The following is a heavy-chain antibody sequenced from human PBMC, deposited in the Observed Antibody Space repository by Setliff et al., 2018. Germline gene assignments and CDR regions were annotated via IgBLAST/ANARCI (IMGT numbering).Heavy chain of an antibody. Sequence: ASVKVSCKVSGYTFTSYGISWVRQAPGQGLEWMGWISAYNGNTNYAQKLQGRVTITADESTSTGYMELRSLRSDDTAVYYCARELRSPYWHLDYWGQGTQVTVSS. V-gene: IGHV1-18*01. J-gene: IGHJ4*02. CDR1: GYTFTSYG. D-gene: IGHD3-16*01. CDR2: ISAYNGNT. CDR3: ARELRSPYWHLDY.